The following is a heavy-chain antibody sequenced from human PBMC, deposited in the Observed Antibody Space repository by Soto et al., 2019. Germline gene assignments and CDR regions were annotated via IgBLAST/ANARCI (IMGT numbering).Heavy chain of an antibody. V-gene: IGHV3-21*01. D-gene: IGHD3-10*01. Sequence: GGSLRLSCAASGFTFSSYSMNWVRQAPGKGLEWVSSISSSSSYIYYADSVKGRFTISRDNAKNSLYLQMNSLRAEDTAVYYCAAELLWFGELRDPPIPADSWGQETLVTVSS. CDR1: GFTFSSYS. J-gene: IGHJ5*01. CDR3: AAELLWFGELRDPPIPADS. CDR2: ISSSSSYI.